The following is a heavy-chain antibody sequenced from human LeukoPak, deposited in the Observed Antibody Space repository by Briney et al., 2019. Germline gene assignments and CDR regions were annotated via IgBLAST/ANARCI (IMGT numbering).Heavy chain of an antibody. V-gene: IGHV1-2*02. CDR3: ASGYSYGQQDY. CDR1: GYTFTGYY. CDR2: INPNSGGT. J-gene: IGHJ4*02. Sequence: GASVKVSCKASGYTFTGYYMHWVRQAPGQGLEWMGWINPNSGGTNYAQKFQGRVTITADKSTSTAYMELSSLRSEDTAVYYCASGYSYGQQDYWGQGTLVTVSS. D-gene: IGHD5-18*01.